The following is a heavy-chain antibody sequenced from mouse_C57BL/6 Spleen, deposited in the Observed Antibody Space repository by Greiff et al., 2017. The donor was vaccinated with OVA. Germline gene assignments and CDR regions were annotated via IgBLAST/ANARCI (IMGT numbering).Heavy chain of an antibody. D-gene: IGHD2-12*01. CDR2: IDPSDSYT. CDR1: GYTFTSYW. CDR3: ARGFYSPYYFDY. J-gene: IGHJ2*01. V-gene: IGHV1-69*01. Sequence: LQQPGAELVMPGASVKLSCKASGYTFTSYWMHWVKQRPGQGLEWIGEIDPSDSYTNYNQKFKGKSTLTVDKSSSTAYMQLSSLTSEDSAVYYCARGFYSPYYFDYWGQGTTLTVSS.